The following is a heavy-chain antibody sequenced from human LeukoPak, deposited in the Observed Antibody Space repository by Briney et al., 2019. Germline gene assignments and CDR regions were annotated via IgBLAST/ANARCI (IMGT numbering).Heavy chain of an antibody. D-gene: IGHD1-1*01. Sequence: GASVKVSCKASGYTFIGSYMHWVRQAPGQGPEWMGWINPNSATNYAKRFQDRVTMTRDTSISTAYMELTRLRSEDTAVYYCARGKMNADDFDYWGQGTLVTVSS. V-gene: IGHV1-2*02. J-gene: IGHJ4*02. CDR3: ARGKMNADDFDY. CDR2: INPNSAT. CDR1: GYTFIGSY.